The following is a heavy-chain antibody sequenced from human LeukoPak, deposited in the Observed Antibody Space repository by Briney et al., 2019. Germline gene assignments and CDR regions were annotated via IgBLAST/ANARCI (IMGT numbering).Heavy chain of an antibody. Sequence: GASVKVSCKASGYTFTGYYMHWVRQAPGQGLERMGWINPNSGGTKYAQKFQGRVTMTRDTSISTVYMELSRLRSDDTAVYYCARGLRGSPAFDYWGQGTLVTVSS. CDR3: ARGLRGSPAFDY. V-gene: IGHV1-2*02. D-gene: IGHD2-2*01. CDR1: GYTFTGYY. J-gene: IGHJ4*02. CDR2: INPNSGGT.